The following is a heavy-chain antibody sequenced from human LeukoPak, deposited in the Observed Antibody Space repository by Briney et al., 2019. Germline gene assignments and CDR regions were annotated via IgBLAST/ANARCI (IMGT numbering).Heavy chain of an antibody. CDR1: GFTFSSYW. CDR2: INSDGSST. Sequence: GGSLRLSCAASGFTFSSYWMHWVRQAPGKGLVWVSRINSDGSSTSYADSVKGRFTISRGNAKNTLYLQMNSLRAEDTAVYYCARHLSYGDYFGYWGQGTLVTVSS. V-gene: IGHV3-74*01. J-gene: IGHJ4*02. CDR3: ARHLSYGDYFGY. D-gene: IGHD4-17*01.